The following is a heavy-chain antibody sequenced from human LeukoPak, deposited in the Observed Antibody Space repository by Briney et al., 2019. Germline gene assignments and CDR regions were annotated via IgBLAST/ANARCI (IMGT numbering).Heavy chain of an antibody. V-gene: IGHV4-34*01. CDR3: ARSGIAAAGIDY. Sequence: SETLSLTCAVYGGSFSGYYWSWIRQTPGKGLEWIGEINHSGSTNYNPSLMSRVTISVDTSKNKLSLKLRSVTAADTAVYYCARSGIAAAGIDYWGQGTLVTVSS. CDR1: GGSFSGYY. J-gene: IGHJ4*02. CDR2: INHSGST. D-gene: IGHD6-13*01.